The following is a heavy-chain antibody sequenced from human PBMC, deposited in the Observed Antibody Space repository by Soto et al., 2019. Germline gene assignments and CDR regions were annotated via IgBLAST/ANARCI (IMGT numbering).Heavy chain of an antibody. CDR3: ARDSASSGVFT. J-gene: IGHJ3*01. Sequence: SETLSLTCAITGGSISSSNWGTWVRQPPGEGLEWVGEISRSGTTNYKPSLKSRVSISVDKSRNEFSLNLGSVTAADTAMYYCARDSASSGVFTWGQGTMVTVSS. D-gene: IGHD6-19*01. V-gene: IGHV4-4*02. CDR2: ISRSGTT. CDR1: GGSISSSNW.